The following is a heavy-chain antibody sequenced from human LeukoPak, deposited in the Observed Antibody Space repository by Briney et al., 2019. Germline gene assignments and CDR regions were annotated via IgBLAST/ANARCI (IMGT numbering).Heavy chain of an antibody. D-gene: IGHD5-18*01. CDR1: GFSFSNAW. CDR2: IKQDGSEK. V-gene: IGHV3-7*03. J-gene: IGHJ5*02. Sequence: GGSLRLSCAASGFSFSNAWMNWVRQAPGKGLEWVANIKQDGSEKYYVDSVKGRFIISRDNAKNSLYLHMNDLRAEDTAVYYCARDPGDRAIDRWFDPWGQGTLVTVSS. CDR3: ARDPGDRAIDRWFDP.